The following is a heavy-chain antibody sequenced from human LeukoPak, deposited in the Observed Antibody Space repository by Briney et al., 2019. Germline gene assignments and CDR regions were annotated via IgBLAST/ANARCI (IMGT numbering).Heavy chain of an antibody. V-gene: IGHV4-34*01. CDR1: GGSFSGYY. CDR3: ARGRGYCSSTSCYIKYYFDY. J-gene: IGHJ4*02. D-gene: IGHD2-2*02. Sequence: PSETLSLTCAVYGGSFSGYYWSWIRQPPGKGLEWIGEINHSGSTNYNPSLKSRVTISVDTSKNQFSLKLSSVTAADTAVYYCARGRGYCSSTSCYIKYYFDYWGQGTLVTVSS. CDR2: INHSGST.